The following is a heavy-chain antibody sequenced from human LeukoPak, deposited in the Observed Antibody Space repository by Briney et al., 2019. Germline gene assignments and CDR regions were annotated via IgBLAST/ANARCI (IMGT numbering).Heavy chain of an antibody. V-gene: IGHV3-15*01. CDR1: GFTFTNAW. Sequence: GGSLRLSCAASGFTFTNAWMNWVRQAPGKGLEWVGRIKSKADGGTTDYAAPVNGRFTISRDDSKNTLYLQMDSLKTEDTAVYYCSALSTDYWGQGTLVTVSS. CDR2: IKSKADGGTT. D-gene: IGHD2-2*01. CDR3: SALSTDY. J-gene: IGHJ4*02.